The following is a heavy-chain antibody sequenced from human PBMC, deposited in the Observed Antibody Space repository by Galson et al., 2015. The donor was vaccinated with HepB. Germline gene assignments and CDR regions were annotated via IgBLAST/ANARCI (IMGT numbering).Heavy chain of an antibody. Sequence: SVKVSCKVSGYTLTELSMHWVRQAPGKGLEWMGGFDPEDGETIYAQKFQGRVTMTEDTSTDTAYMELSSLRSEDTAVYYCATGSPGGGYDYIDYYYGMDVWGQGTTVTVSS. V-gene: IGHV1-24*01. J-gene: IGHJ6*02. CDR3: ATGSPGGGYDYIDYYYGMDV. D-gene: IGHD4-11*01. CDR1: GYTLTELS. CDR2: FDPEDGET.